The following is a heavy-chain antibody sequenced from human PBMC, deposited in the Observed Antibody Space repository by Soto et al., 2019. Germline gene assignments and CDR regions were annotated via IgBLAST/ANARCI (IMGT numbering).Heavy chain of an antibody. CDR2: ISVSDAFI. J-gene: IGHJ4*02. V-gene: IGHV3-23*01. D-gene: IGHD1-20*01. CDR3: TRETVAGITGLDY. CDR1: GFNVGAFA. Sequence: PGGSLRLSCAASGFNVGAFAVNWVRQAPGKGLEWVSGISVSDAFIYYADSVRGRFSISRDASENILYLQMNSLRVDATALYYCTRETVAGITGLDYWGPGTLVTVS.